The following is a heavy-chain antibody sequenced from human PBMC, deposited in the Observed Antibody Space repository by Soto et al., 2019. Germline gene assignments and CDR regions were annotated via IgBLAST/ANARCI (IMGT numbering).Heavy chain of an antibody. D-gene: IGHD6-19*01. CDR2: ISYDGSNK. Sequence: GGSLRLSCAASGFTFSSYAMHWVRQALGKGLEWVAVISYDGSNKYYADSVKGRFTISRDNSKNTLYLQMNSLRAEDTAVYYCARDRDSSGWYYFDYWGQGTLVTVSS. V-gene: IGHV3-30-3*01. CDR3: ARDRDSSGWYYFDY. CDR1: GFTFSSYA. J-gene: IGHJ4*02.